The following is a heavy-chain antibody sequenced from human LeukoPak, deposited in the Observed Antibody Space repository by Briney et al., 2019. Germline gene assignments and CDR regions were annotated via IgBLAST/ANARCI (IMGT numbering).Heavy chain of an antibody. CDR3: ARDIEAAGPGFDY. CDR2: IYTGGST. V-gene: IGHV3-66*01. CDR1: GFTVSTNY. Sequence: GGSLRLSCAASGFTVSTNYMNWVRQAPGKGLEWVSVIYTGGSTYYADSVKGRFTISRDNAKNSLYLQMNSLRAEDTAVYYCARDIEAAGPGFDYWGQGTLVTVSS. D-gene: IGHD6-13*01. J-gene: IGHJ4*02.